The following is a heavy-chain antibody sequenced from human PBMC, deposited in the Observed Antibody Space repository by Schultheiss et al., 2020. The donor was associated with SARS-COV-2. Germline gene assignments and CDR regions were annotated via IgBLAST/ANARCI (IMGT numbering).Heavy chain of an antibody. CDR3: ASDSYCSSTSCSSADAFDI. D-gene: IGHD2-2*01. J-gene: IGHJ3*02. Sequence: SETLSLTCTVSGGSISSSSYYWGWIRQPPGKGLEWIGSIYYSGSTYYNPSLKSRVTISVDTSKNQFSLKLSSVTAADTAVYYCASDSYCSSTSCSSADAFDIWGQGTTVTVSS. CDR2: IYYSGST. V-gene: IGHV4-39*01. CDR1: GGSISSSSYY.